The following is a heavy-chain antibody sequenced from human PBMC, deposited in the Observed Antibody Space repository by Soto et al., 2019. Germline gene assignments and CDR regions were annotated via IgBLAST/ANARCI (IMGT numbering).Heavy chain of an antibody. CDR2: IKQDGSEK. Sequence: PGGSLRLSCAASGFTFSSYWMSWLRQAPGKGLEWVANIKQDGSEKYYVDSVKGRFTISRDNAKNSMYLQMNSLRAEDAAVYYCAREKVVAATEPTEYFQHWGQGTLVTVSS. CDR3: AREKVVAATEPTEYFQH. V-gene: IGHV3-7*01. D-gene: IGHD2-15*01. J-gene: IGHJ1*01. CDR1: GFTFSSYW.